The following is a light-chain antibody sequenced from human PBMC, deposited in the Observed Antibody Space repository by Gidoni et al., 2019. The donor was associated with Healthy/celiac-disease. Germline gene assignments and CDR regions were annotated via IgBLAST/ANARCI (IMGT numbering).Light chain of an antibody. CDR3: HHSNSYPQT. CDR2: HAS. CDR1: QGINSA. Sequence: AIRLTQSPSSLSASVGDRVTITCRASQGINSALAWYQQKPGKAPDLLIYHASTLESGVPSRFSGSGAGTDFTLTISSLQPEDFATYYCHHSNSYPQTFGQGTKVEIK. J-gene: IGKJ1*01. V-gene: IGKV1-13*02.